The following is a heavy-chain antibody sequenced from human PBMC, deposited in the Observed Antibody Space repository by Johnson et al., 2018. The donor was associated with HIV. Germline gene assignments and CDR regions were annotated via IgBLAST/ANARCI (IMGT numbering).Heavy chain of an antibody. CDR1: GFTFSNYA. D-gene: IGHD6-13*01. CDR3: ATDSSSVVYDAFDI. Sequence: VQLVESGGGVVQPGRSLRLSCAASGFTFSNYAMHWVRQAPGKGLEWVAVISYDGSNKYYADSGKGRFTISRDNSKNMLYLQMNSLRAEDTAVYYCATDSSSVVYDAFDIWGQGTMVTVSS. V-gene: IGHV3-30*14. CDR2: ISYDGSNK. J-gene: IGHJ3*02.